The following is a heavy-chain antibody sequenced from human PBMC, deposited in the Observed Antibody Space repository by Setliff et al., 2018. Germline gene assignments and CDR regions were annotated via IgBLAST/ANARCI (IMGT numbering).Heavy chain of an antibody. Sequence: SETLSLTCAVSGYSISSGYYWGWTRQPPGKGLEWIGSIYHSGSTYYNPSLKSRVSISIDTSKNQFSLNLSSVTAADTAVYYCARRETYYNFWSGYYAYWGQGTLVTVSS. CDR3: ARRETYYNFWSGYYAY. D-gene: IGHD3-3*01. CDR2: IYHSGST. V-gene: IGHV4-38-2*01. J-gene: IGHJ4*02. CDR1: GYSISSGYY.